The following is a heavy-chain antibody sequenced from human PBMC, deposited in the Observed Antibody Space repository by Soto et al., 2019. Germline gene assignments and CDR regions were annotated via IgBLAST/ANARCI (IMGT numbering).Heavy chain of an antibody. D-gene: IGHD3-9*01. V-gene: IGHV4-59*08. J-gene: IGHJ4*02. CDR2: IYYFGST. CDR1: GGSISSYY. CDR3: ARHSPDFDWLSQFDY. Sequence: SETLSLTCTVSGGSISSYYWSWIRQPPGKGLGWIGYIYYFGSTNYNPSLKSRVTISVDTFKSQLTLKLTSVTAADTAVYYCARHSPDFDWLSQFDYWGQGTLVTVSS.